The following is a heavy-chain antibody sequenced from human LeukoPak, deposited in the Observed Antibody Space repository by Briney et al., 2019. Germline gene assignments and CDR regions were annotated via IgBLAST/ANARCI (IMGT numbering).Heavy chain of an antibody. CDR2: IYYSGGT. J-gene: IGHJ5*02. CDR1: GGSISSYY. CDR3: ARHGGSSGWTNWFDP. V-gene: IGHV4-59*08. Sequence: SETLSLTCTVSGGSISSYYWSWIRQPPGKGLEWIGYIYYSGGTNYNPSLKSRVTISVDTSKNQFSLKLSSVTAADTAVYYCARHGGSSGWTNWFDPGAREPWSPSPQ. D-gene: IGHD6-19*01.